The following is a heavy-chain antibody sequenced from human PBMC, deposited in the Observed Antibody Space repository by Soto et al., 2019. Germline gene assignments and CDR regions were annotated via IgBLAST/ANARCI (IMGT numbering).Heavy chain of an antibody. V-gene: IGHV4-39*01. CDR2: VYYNGFT. CDR3: ARMGDFWSGPGELDP. J-gene: IGHJ5*02. CDR1: GGSISSSSYY. D-gene: IGHD3-3*01. Sequence: SETLSLTCTVSGGSISSSSYYWAWNRQSPGKGLEWIGSVYYNGFTYYNPSLKSRVTISVDTSKNQFSLKLTSVTAADTAVYYCARMGDFWSGPGELDPWGQGTLVTGSS.